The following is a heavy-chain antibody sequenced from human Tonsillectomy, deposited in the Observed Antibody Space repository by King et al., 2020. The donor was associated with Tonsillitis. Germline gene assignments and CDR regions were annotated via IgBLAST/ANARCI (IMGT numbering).Heavy chain of an antibody. V-gene: IGHV4-59*01. CDR3: ATTLQWLAFEH. J-gene: IGHJ4*02. D-gene: IGHD5-24*01. CDR1: GDFISNYY. CDR2: FYHSGST. Sequence: QLQESGPGLVKPSQTLSLTCTVSGDFISNYYWGWIRQPPGKGLEWIGSFYHSGSTNYIPSLRSRITISLDTSKSQFSLRLSSVTAADTAVYYCATTLQWLAFEHWGQGAQVTVAS.